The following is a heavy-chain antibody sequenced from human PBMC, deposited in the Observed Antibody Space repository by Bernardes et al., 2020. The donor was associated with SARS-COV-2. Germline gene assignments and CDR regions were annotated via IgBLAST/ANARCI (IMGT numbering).Heavy chain of an antibody. V-gene: IGHV3-48*04. J-gene: IGHJ4*02. CDR3: ARNFGS. CDR1: GFTFSSYS. CDR2: ISSSGTTI. Sequence: GSLRLAWAASGFTFSSYSMNWVRQAPGKGLEWVSHISSSGTTIYYTDSVKGRFAISRDNTKNSLYLQMNSLRVEDTAVYYCARNFGSWGQGTLVTVSS.